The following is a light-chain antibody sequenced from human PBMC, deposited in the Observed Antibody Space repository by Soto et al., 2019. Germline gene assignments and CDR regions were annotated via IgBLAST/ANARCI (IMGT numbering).Light chain of an antibody. CDR2: AAS. CDR3: QQAHSFPLT. Sequence: DIQMTQSPSSVSASVGDRVSITCRASQDIFTWLGWYQQKPGKAPKLLISAASDLQSGVPSRFSGSGSGTDFTLTISSLQPEDDATYHCQQAHSFPLTFGGGTKVEIK. J-gene: IGKJ4*01. CDR1: QDIFTW. V-gene: IGKV1-12*01.